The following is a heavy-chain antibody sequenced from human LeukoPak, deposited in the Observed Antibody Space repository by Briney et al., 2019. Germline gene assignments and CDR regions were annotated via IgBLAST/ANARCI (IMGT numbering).Heavy chain of an antibody. D-gene: IGHD3-3*01. V-gene: IGHV3-48*01. CDR3: ARDQDRITIFGVVIISPYMDV. CDR2: IGSSSSTI. J-gene: IGHJ6*03. Sequence: GGSLRLSCAASGFTFSSYSMNWVRQAPGKGLEWVSYIGSSSSTIYYADSVKGRFTISRDNAKNSLYLQMNSLRAEDTAVYYCARDQDRITIFGVVIISPYMDVWGKGTTVTVSS. CDR1: GFTFSSYS.